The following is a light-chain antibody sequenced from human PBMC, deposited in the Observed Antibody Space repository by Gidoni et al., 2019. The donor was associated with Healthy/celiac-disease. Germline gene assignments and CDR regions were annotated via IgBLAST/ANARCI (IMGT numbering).Light chain of an antibody. V-gene: IGKV1-39*01. Sequence: DIQMTQSPSSLSASVGDRVTITCRASQSISSYLNWYQQKPGKAPKLLIYAASSLQSGVPSRFSGRGSGTDFTLTISSLPPEDFATYYCQPSYSTPLPFGQGTRLEIK. CDR1: QSISSY. J-gene: IGKJ5*01. CDR2: AAS. CDR3: QPSYSTPLP.